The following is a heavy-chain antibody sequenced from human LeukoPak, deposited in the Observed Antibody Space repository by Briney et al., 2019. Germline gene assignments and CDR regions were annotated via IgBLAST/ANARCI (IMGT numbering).Heavy chain of an antibody. CDR3: ARDSSEWLRLLFDY. Sequence: GASVKVSCKASGYTFTGYYMHWVRQAPGQGLEWMGWINPNSGGTNYAQKFQGRVTMTRDPSISTAYMELSRLRSDDTAVYYCARDSSEWLRLLFDYWGQGTLVTVSS. CDR2: INPNSGGT. CDR1: GYTFTGYY. D-gene: IGHD5-12*01. J-gene: IGHJ4*02. V-gene: IGHV1-2*02.